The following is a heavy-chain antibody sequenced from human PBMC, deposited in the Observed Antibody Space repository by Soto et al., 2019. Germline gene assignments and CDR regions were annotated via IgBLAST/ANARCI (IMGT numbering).Heavy chain of an antibody. CDR2: ISYDGSNK. Sequence: QVQLVESGGGVVQPGRSLRLSCAASGFTFRRYGMHWVRQAPGKGLEWVAVISYDGSNKYYADSVKGRFTISRDNSKNTLYLQMNSLRAEDTAVYYCAKGSTAMTYFDYWGQGTLVTVSS. V-gene: IGHV3-30*18. J-gene: IGHJ4*02. CDR3: AKGSTAMTYFDY. CDR1: GFTFRRYG. D-gene: IGHD5-18*01.